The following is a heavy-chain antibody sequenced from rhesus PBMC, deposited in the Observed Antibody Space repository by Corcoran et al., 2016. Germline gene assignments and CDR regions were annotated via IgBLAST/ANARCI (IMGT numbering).Heavy chain of an antibody. Sequence: QVQLQESGPGLVKPSETLSLPFAVSGGSLSSSNWWSWIRQPPGKGMEWIGGIYSNTESTNYNPSLKNRVTISKDTSKNQFSLKLSSVTAADTAVYYCARGLGDYWGQGVLVTVSS. J-gene: IGHJ4*01. D-gene: IGHD3-3*01. CDR2: IYSNTEST. V-gene: IGHV4S12*01. CDR3: ARGLGDY. CDR1: GGSLSSSNW.